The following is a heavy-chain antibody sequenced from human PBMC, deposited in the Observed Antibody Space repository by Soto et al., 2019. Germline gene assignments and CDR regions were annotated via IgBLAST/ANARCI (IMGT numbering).Heavy chain of an antibody. Sequence: SETLSLTCTVSGGSISSSSYYWGWIRQPPGKGLEWIGSIYYSGSTYYNPSLKSRVTISVDTSKNQFSLKLSSVTAADTAVYYCVPYGDYYPTKYPPNDYGMDVWGQGTTVTVSS. J-gene: IGHJ6*02. V-gene: IGHV4-39*01. CDR2: IYYSGST. CDR1: GGSISSSSYY. D-gene: IGHD4-17*01. CDR3: VPYGDYYPTKYPPNDYGMDV.